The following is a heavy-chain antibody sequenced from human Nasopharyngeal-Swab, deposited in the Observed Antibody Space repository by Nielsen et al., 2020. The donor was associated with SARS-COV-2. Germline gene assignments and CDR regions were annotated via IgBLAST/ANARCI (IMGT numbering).Heavy chain of an antibody. D-gene: IGHD3-22*01. CDR2: IWYDGSNK. Sequence: WIRQPPGKGLEWVAVIWYDGSNKYHADSVKGRFTISRDNSKNTLYLQMNSLRAEDTAVYYCARDPSYDSSGFRVWGQGTMVTVSS. CDR3: ARDPSYDSSGFRV. V-gene: IGHV3-33*01. J-gene: IGHJ3*01.